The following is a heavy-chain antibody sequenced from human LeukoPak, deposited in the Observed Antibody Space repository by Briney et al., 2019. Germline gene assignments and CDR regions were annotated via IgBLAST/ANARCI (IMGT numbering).Heavy chain of an antibody. V-gene: IGHV1-24*01. Sequence: GASVKVSCEVSGYTLTELSMHWVRQAPGKGLEWMGGFDPEDGETIYAQKFQGRVTMTEDTSTDTAYMELSSLRSEDTAVYYCATDSEYSSGWSQDYWGQGTLVTVSS. CDR1: GYTLTELS. CDR2: FDPEDGET. D-gene: IGHD6-19*01. CDR3: ATDSEYSSGWSQDY. J-gene: IGHJ4*02.